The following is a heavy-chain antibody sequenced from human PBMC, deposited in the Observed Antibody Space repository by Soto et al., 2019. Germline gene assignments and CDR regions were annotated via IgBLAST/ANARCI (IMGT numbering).Heavy chain of an antibody. D-gene: IGHD2-2*02. J-gene: IGHJ4*02. CDR2: IIPIFGTA. CDR3: ARGNCSSTSCYIRGDHYFDY. Sequence: GASVKVSCKASGGTFSSYAISWVRQAPGQGLEWMGGIIPIFGTANYAQKFQGRVTITADESTSTAYMELSSLRSEDTAVYYCARGNCSSTSCYIRGDHYFDYWGQGTLVTVSS. CDR1: GGTFSSYA. V-gene: IGHV1-69*13.